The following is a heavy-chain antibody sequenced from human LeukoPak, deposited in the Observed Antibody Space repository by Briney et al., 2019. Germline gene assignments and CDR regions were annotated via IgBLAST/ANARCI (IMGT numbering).Heavy chain of an antibody. CDR1: GFTFSSYS. CDR3: ARGLKDFWSGQGAFDI. J-gene: IGHJ3*02. V-gene: IGHV3-21*01. Sequence: GGSLRLSCAASGFTFSSYSMSWVRQAPGKGLEWVSSISSSSSYIYYADSVKGRFTISRDNAKNSLYLQMNGLRAEDTAVYYCARGLKDFWSGQGAFDIWGQGTMVTVSS. D-gene: IGHD3-3*01. CDR2: ISSSSSYI.